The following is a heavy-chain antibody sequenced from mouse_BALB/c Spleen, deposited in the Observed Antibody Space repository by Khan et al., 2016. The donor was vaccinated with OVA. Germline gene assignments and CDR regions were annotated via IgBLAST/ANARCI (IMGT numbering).Heavy chain of an antibody. V-gene: IGHV3-2*02. D-gene: IGHD1-1*01. CDR3: ARGNYYGYYFDY. CDR1: GYSITSGYA. CDR2: ISYSGVT. Sequence: EVQLQESGPGLVKPSQSLSLTCTVTGYSITSGYAWNWIRQFPGNKLEWMGYISYSGVTSYTPFLKSRISITRDTSKNQFFLQLNSVTTEDTATYYCARGNYYGYYFDYWGQGTTLTVSS. J-gene: IGHJ2*01.